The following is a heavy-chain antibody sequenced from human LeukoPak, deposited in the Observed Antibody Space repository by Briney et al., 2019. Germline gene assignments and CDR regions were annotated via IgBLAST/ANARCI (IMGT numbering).Heavy chain of an antibody. CDR2: ISGGGGGP. CDR1: GFAFSTYG. J-gene: IGHJ3*01. V-gene: IGHV3-23*01. D-gene: IGHD1-26*01. Sequence: PGGSLRRSCGASGFAFSTYGMSWVRQAPGTGLEWVSGISGGGGGPLYADSVKGRFTISRDNSKNTLSLQMDSLRVEDTAVYYCAKDNGGNYYNDAFDVWGKGTMVTVSS. CDR3: AKDNGGNYYNDAFDV.